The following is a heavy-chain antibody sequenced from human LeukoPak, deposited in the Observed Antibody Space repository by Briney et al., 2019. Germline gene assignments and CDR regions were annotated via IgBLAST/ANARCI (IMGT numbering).Heavy chain of an antibody. V-gene: IGHV3-21*01. Sequence: GGSLRLSCAASGFTFSSYSMNWVRQAPGKGLEWVSSISSSSSYIYYADSVKGRFTISRDNAKNSLYLQMNSLRAEDTAVYYCARSSDYDFWSGPKSYFDYWGQGNLVTVSS. CDR1: GFTFSSYS. J-gene: IGHJ4*02. CDR3: ARSSDYDFWSGPKSYFDY. CDR2: ISSSSSYI. D-gene: IGHD3-3*01.